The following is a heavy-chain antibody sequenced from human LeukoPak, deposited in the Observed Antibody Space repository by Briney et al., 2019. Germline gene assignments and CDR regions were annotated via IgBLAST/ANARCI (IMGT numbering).Heavy chain of an antibody. D-gene: IGHD3-3*01. V-gene: IGHV3-69-1*01. CDR3: ARALDFWSGYYRSGMDV. J-gene: IGHJ6*02. Sequence: GGSLRLSCAASGFIFGKAWMNWVRQAPGKGLEWVSYISSSSTIYYADSVKGRFTISRDNAKNSLYLQMNSLRAEDTAVYYCARALDFWSGYYRSGMDVWGQGTTVTVSS. CDR2: ISSSSTI. CDR1: GFIFGKAW.